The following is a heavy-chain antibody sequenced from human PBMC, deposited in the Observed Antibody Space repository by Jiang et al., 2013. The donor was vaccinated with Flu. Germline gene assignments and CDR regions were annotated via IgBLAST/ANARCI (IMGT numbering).Heavy chain of an antibody. Sequence: TCTVSGYSISSGYYWGWIRQPPGKGLEWIGSIYHSGSTYYNPSLKSRVTISVDTSKNQFSLKLSSVTAADTAVYYCARARGYDFWSGNNWFDPWGQGTLVTVSS. J-gene: IGHJ5*02. CDR1: GYSISSGYY. CDR2: IYHSGST. V-gene: IGHV4-38-2*02. D-gene: IGHD3-3*01. CDR3: ARARGYDFWSGNNWFDP.